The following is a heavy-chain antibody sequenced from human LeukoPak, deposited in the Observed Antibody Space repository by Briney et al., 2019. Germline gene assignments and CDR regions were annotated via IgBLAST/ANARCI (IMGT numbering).Heavy chain of an antibody. V-gene: IGHV1-3*01. CDR2: INAGNGNT. J-gene: IGHJ4*02. D-gene: IGHD4-17*01. Sequence: ASVKVSCKASGYTFTSYAMHWVRQAPGQRLEWMGWINAGNGNTKYSQKFQGRVTITRDTSASTAYMELSSLRSEDTAVYYCARVSQFIATTGDYPFDYWGQGTLVTVSS. CDR1: GYTFTSYA. CDR3: ARVSQFIATTGDYPFDY.